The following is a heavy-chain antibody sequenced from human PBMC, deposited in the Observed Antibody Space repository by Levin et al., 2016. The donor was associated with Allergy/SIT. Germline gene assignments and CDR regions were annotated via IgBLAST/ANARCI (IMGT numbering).Heavy chain of an antibody. D-gene: IGHD3-16*01. Sequence: WVRQAPGQGLEWMGWISASNGNTNYAQKLQGRVTMTTDTSTSTAYMELRSLRSDDTAVYYCARGAKGEKNDYWGQGTLVTVSS. CDR2: ISASNGNT. J-gene: IGHJ4*02. V-gene: IGHV1-18*01. CDR3: ARGAKGEKNDY.